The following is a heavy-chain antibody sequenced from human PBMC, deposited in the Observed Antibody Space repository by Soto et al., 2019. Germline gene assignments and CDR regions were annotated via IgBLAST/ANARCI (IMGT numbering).Heavy chain of an antibody. CDR2: INHSGST. CDR1: GGSFSGYY. V-gene: IGHV4-34*01. CDR3: ARGAAAAAGHYYYYGMDV. Sequence: PSETLSLTCAVYGGSFSGYYWSWIRQPPGKGLEWIGEINHSGSTNYNPSLKSRVTISVDTSKNQFSLKLSSVTAADTAVYYCARGAAAAAGHYYYYGMDVWGQGTTVTVSS. D-gene: IGHD6-13*01. J-gene: IGHJ6*01.